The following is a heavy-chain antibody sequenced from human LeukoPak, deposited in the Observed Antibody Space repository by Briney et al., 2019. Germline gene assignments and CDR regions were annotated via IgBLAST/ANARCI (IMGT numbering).Heavy chain of an antibody. CDR3: AAADYPYYFDD. CDR1: GGSISSYY. D-gene: IGHD4-11*01. V-gene: IGHV4-59*08. CDR2: IYYSGST. Sequence: SETLSLTCTVSGGSISSYYWSWIRQPPGKGLEWIGYIYYSGSTNYNPSLKSRVTISVDTSKNQFSLKLSSVTAADTAVYYCAAADYPYYFDDWGQGTLVTVSS. J-gene: IGHJ4*02.